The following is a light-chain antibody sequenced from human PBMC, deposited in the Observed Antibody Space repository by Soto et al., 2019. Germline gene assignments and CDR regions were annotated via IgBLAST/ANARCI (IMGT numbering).Light chain of an antibody. CDR2: GTS. J-gene: IGKJ5*01. CDR3: PRYRGSPGS. V-gene: IGKV3-20*01. Sequence: EIVLTQSPGTLSLSPGERATLSCRASQSLGNTFLAWYQQKPGQAPSLLIYGTSSRATGIPDRFSGSGSGTDFTLTINRLEPEDFAVYYCPRYRGSPGSFGQGTRLEIK. CDR1: QSLGNTF.